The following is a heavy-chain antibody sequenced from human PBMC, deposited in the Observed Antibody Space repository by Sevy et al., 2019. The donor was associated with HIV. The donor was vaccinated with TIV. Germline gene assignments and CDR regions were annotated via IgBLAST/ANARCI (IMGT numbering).Heavy chain of an antibody. CDR1: GFIFSDYA. J-gene: IGHJ2*01. D-gene: IGHD3-22*01. Sequence: EGSLRLSCAASGFIFSDYAMSWVRQAPGKVLEWVSSIRGGDDSTYYADSVKGRFTVSRDNSKNTLYLQMNTLRAEDTDLYYCAKFGDYYGSGGYYWYFDFWGRGTLVTVSS. CDR3: AKFGDYYGSGGYYWYFDF. CDR2: IRGGDDST. V-gene: IGHV3-23*01.